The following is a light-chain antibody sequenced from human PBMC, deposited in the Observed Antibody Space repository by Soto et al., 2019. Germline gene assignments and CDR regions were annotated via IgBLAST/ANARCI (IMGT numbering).Light chain of an antibody. CDR1: SSDIGAFTS. Sequence: QSVLTQPASVSGSPGQSITISCTGTSSDIGAFTSVSWYQQHPGKAPKLIIYDIIHRPSGVSDRFSGSKSVNTASLTVSGLQPDDEANYYCSSYSRTTTLVVFGGGTKVTVL. V-gene: IGLV2-14*03. CDR3: SSYSRTTTLVV. CDR2: DII. J-gene: IGLJ2*01.